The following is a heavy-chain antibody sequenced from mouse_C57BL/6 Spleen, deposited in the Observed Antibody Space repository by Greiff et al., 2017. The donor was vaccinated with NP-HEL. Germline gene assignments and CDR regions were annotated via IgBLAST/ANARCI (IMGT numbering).Heavy chain of an antibody. V-gene: IGHV3-1*01. D-gene: IGHD1-1*01. CDR1: GYSITSGYD. J-gene: IGHJ1*03. CDR3: AREDYYYGRRYFDV. CDR2: ISYSGST. Sequence: VQLKESGPGMVKPSQSLSLTCTVTGYSITSGYDWHWIRHFPGNKLEWMGYISYSGSTNYNPSLKSRISITHDTSKNHFFLKLNSVTTEDTATYYCAREDYYYGRRYFDVWGTGTTVTVSS.